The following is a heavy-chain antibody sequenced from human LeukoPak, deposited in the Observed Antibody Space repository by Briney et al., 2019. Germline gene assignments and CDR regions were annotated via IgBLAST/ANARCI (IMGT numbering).Heavy chain of an antibody. Sequence: PSQTLSLTCTVSGGSISSGGYYWSWIRLHPGKGLEWIGYIYHTGSTYYNPSLKSRVTKSVDTSKNQFSLKLSSVTAADTAVYYCARGTTDGYSYGRFDYWGQGTLVTVSA. CDR2: IYHTGST. CDR1: GGSISSGGYY. V-gene: IGHV4-31*03. D-gene: IGHD5-18*01. CDR3: ARGTTDGYSYGRFDY. J-gene: IGHJ4*02.